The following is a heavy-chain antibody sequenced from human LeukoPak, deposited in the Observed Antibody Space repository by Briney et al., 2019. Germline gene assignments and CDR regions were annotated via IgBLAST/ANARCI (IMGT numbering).Heavy chain of an antibody. CDR2: FSGSGGST. Sequence: GGSLRLSCAASGFIFSNYAMSWVRQAPGKGLQWVSAFSGSGGSTYYADSVKGRATISRDNAKNSLYLQMNSLRAEDTAVYYCARPAYCGGNCYYFPDYWGQGTLVTVSS. J-gene: IGHJ4*02. V-gene: IGHV3-23*01. CDR3: ARPAYCGGNCYYFPDY. D-gene: IGHD2-21*02. CDR1: GFIFSNYA.